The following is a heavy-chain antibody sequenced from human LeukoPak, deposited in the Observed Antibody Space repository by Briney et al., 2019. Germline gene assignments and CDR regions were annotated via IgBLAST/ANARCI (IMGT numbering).Heavy chain of an antibody. D-gene: IGHD5-12*01. CDR1: GFTFSSYE. J-gene: IGHJ4*02. Sequence: GGSLRLSCAASGFTFSSYEMSWVRQAPGKGLEWVSYISSSGSTIYYADSVKGRFTISRDNAKNSLYLQMNSLRAEDTAVYYCAREGDMVTSFDYWGQGTLVTVSS. CDR2: ISSSGSTI. CDR3: AREGDMVTSFDY. V-gene: IGHV3-48*03.